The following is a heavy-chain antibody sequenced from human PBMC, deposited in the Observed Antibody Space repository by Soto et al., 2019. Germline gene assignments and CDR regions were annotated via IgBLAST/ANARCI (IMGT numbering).Heavy chain of an antibody. J-gene: IGHJ6*03. CDR1: GGTFSSYT. CDR2: IIPILGIA. CDR3: ASGGKDEFQYCSGGSCYYYYMDV. D-gene: IGHD2-15*01. Sequence: ASVKVSCKASGGTFSSYTISWVRQAPGQGLEWMGRIIPILGIANYAQKFQGRVTITADKSTSTAYMELSSLRSEDTAVYYCASGGKDEFQYCSGGSCYYYYMDVWGKGTTVTVSS. V-gene: IGHV1-69*02.